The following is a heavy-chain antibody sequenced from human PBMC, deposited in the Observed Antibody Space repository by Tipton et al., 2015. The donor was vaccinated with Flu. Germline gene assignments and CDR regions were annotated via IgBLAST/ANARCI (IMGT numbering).Heavy chain of an antibody. V-gene: IGHV3-9*01. J-gene: IGHJ4*02. Sequence: SLRLSCAASGFTFDDYGMHWVRQAPGKGLEWVSSINWNSGTLDYADSVKGRFTISRDNAKNSLYLQMNSLRSEDTALYYCAKDTQRGTSWSFHYWGQGTLVTVSS. CDR1: GFTFDDYG. CDR2: INWNSGTL. D-gene: IGHD2-2*01. CDR3: AKDTQRGTSWSFHY.